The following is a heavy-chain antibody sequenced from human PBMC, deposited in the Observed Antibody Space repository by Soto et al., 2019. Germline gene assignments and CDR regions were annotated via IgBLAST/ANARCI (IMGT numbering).Heavy chain of an antibody. CDR1: GFSLSTYGVG. Sequence: QITLKESGPTLVKPTQTLTLTCTFSGFSLSTYGVGVGWIRQPPGKALEWLALIYWDDDERYSPSLKSRLTITKDTSKNQVVLAMTNRDPVDTARYYCAHRHGSSHCDYWGQGTLVTVSS. J-gene: IGHJ4*02. CDR2: IYWDDDE. D-gene: IGHD6-13*01. CDR3: AHRHGSSHCDY. V-gene: IGHV2-5*02.